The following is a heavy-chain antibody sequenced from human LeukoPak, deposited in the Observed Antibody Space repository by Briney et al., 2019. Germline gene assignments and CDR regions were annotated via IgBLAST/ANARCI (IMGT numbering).Heavy chain of an antibody. V-gene: IGHV4-59*08. J-gene: IGHJ3*02. D-gene: IGHD2-21*01. CDR3: ARHVNYGGSGPFDI. Sequence: SETLSLTCTVSGGSISSYYWSWIRQPPGKGLEWIGYIYYSGSTNYNPSLKSRVTISVDTSKNQFSLKLSSVTAADTAVYYCARHVNYGGSGPFDIWGQGTMVTVSS. CDR1: GGSISSYY. CDR2: IYYSGST.